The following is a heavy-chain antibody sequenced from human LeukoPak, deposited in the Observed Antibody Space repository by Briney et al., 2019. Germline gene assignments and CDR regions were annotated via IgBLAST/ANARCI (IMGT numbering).Heavy chain of an antibody. CDR1: GFTFSSYA. D-gene: IGHD3-9*01. CDR3: ARDGHYDILTGYFQD. CDR2: ISGSGGST. J-gene: IGHJ1*01. Sequence: GGSLRFFCAASGFTFSSYAMSWVRQAPGKGLEWVSAISGSGGSTYYADSVKGRFTISRDNAKNSLYLQMNSLRAEDTAVYYCARDGHYDILTGYFQDWGQGTLVTVSS. V-gene: IGHV3-23*01.